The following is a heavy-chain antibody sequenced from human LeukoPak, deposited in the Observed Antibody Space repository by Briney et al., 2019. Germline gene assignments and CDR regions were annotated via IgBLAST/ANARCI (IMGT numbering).Heavy chain of an antibody. D-gene: IGHD3-16*01. Sequence: ASVKVSCKASGYTFTGYYMHWVRQAPGLGLEWMAWINPNSGATHYAQRFQGRVTVTRDTSISTAYMELSSLESDDTAVYYCVRDLMTTQTWDFDYWGQGTLVSVSS. J-gene: IGHJ4*02. CDR1: GYTFTGYY. CDR2: INPNSGAT. CDR3: VRDLMTTQTWDFDY. V-gene: IGHV1-2*02.